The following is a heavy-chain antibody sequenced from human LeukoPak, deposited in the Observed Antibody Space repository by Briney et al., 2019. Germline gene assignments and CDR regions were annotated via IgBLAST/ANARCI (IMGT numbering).Heavy chain of an antibody. CDR3: ARAGAPYFYYYMDV. D-gene: IGHD4-17*01. CDR2: INTNTGNP. J-gene: IGHJ6*03. Sequence: ASVKVSCKTSGYTFISYAMNWVRQAPGQGLEWMGWINTNTGNPTYAQGFTGRYVFSLDTSVSTAYLQISGLKADDTAVYYCARAGAPYFYYYMDVWGKGTTVTVSS. V-gene: IGHV7-4-1*02. CDR1: GYTFISYA.